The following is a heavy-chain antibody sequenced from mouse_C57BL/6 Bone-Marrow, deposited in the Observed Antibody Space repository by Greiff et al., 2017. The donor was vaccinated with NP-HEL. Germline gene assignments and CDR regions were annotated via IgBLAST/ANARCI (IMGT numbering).Heavy chain of an antibody. J-gene: IGHJ4*01. V-gene: IGHV1-55*01. D-gene: IGHD3-1*01. CDR1: GYTFTSYW. CDR3: ARRGDRADYYAMDY. Sequence: VQLQQPGAELVKPGASVKMSCKASGYTFTSYWITWVKQRPGQGLEWIGDIYPGSGSTNYNEKFKSKATLTVDTSSSTAYMKLSSLTSEDSAVYYCARRGDRADYYAMDYWGQGTSVTVSS. CDR2: IYPGSGST.